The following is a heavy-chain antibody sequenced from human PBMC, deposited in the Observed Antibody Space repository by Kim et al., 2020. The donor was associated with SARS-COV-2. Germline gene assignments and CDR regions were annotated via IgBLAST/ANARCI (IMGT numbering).Heavy chain of an antibody. J-gene: IGHJ4*02. CDR1: GFTFSSYG. V-gene: IGHV3-33*01. D-gene: IGHD5-18*01. CDR3: AREVLTRGYSYGPFDY. CDR2: IWYDGSNK. Sequence: GGSLRLSCAASGFTFSSYGMHWVRQAPGKGLEWVAVIWYDGSNKYYADSVKGRFTISRDNSKNTLYLQMNSLRAEDTAVYYCAREVLTRGYSYGPFDYWGQGTLVTVSS.